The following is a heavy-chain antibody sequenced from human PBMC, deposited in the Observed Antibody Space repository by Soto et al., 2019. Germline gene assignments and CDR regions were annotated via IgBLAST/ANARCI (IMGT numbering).Heavy chain of an antibody. CDR2: ISSSSSYI. Sequence: WGSLRISCAASEFTFSSYSMSWFRQAPGKGLEWVSSISSSSSYIYYADSVKGRFTISRDNAKNSLYLQMNSLRAEETAVYYFARIIEVAADAFDTWGQGTMLTLSS. CDR3: ARIIEVAADAFDT. V-gene: IGHV3-21*01. J-gene: IGHJ3*02. CDR1: EFTFSSYS. D-gene: IGHD6-19*01.